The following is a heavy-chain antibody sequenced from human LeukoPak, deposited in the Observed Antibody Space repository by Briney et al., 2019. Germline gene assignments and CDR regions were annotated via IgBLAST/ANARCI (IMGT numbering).Heavy chain of an antibody. CDR1: GYAFTSHG. Sequence: GASVKVSCKASGYAFTSHGISWVRQAPGRGLEWVVCICVYNGNTNYAQKLQGRVTMTTDTSTSTAYMELRSLRSDDTAVYYCARGCSSSWNSWYYYYYMDVWGKGTAVSVSS. J-gene: IGHJ6*03. CDR2: ICVYNGNT. CDR3: ARGCSSSWNSWYYYYYMDV. V-gene: IGHV1-18*01. D-gene: IGHD6-13*01.